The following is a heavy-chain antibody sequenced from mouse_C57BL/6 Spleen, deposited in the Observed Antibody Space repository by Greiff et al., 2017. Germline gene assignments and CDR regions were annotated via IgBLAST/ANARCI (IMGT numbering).Heavy chain of an antibody. J-gene: IGHJ3*01. CDR1: GYTFTSYW. Sequence: QVKLQQPGPELVKPGASVKLSCKASGYTFTSYWLNWVQQRPGKGLEWIGNINPSNGGTNYNEKLQSKATLTVDKSSSTAYMQLSSLTSEDSAVDYCARVPWTEFAYWGQGTLVTVSA. CDR3: ARVPWTEFAY. D-gene: IGHD6-1*01. V-gene: IGHV1-53*01. CDR2: INPSNGGT.